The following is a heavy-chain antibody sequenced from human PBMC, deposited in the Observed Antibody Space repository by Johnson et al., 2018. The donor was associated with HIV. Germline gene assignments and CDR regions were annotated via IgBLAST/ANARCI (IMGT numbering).Heavy chain of an antibody. CDR3: ARVDFYSDSSGYYPWSFDI. D-gene: IGHD3-22*01. CDR1: GFTFSSYA. V-gene: IGHV3-30*04. J-gene: IGHJ3*02. CDR2: ISYDGSNK. Sequence: HVQLVESGGGLVQPGGSLRLSCAASGFTFSSYAMHWVRQAPGKGLEWVAVISYDGSNKYYADSVKGRFTISRDNSKNTLYLQMNSLRAEDTAVYYCARVDFYSDSSGYYPWSFDIWGQGTMVTVSS.